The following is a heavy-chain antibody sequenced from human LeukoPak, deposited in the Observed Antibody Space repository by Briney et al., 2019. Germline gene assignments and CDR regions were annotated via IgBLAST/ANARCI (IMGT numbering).Heavy chain of an antibody. Sequence: GASVKVSCKASGGTFSSYAISWVRQAPGQGLEWMGGIIPIFGTANYAQKFQGRVTITADKSTSTAYMELGSLRSEDTAVYYCAIARGHYYYYMDVWGKGTTVTVSS. J-gene: IGHJ6*03. CDR3: AIARGHYYYYMDV. CDR2: IIPIFGTA. V-gene: IGHV1-69*06. CDR1: GGTFSSYA. D-gene: IGHD3-10*01.